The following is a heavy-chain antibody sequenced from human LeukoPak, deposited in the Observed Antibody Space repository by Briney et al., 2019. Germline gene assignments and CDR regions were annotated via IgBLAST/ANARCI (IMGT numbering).Heavy chain of an antibody. CDR3: ARQASAWGYCSGGSCYANWFDP. D-gene: IGHD2-15*01. CDR1: GGSFSGYY. Sequence: SETLSLTCAVYGGSFSGYYWSWIRQPPGKGLEWIGEINHSGSTNYNPSLKSRVTISVDTSKNQFSLKLSSVTAADTAVYYCARQASAWGYCSGGSCYANWFDPWGQGTLVTVSS. CDR2: INHSGST. J-gene: IGHJ5*02. V-gene: IGHV4-34*01.